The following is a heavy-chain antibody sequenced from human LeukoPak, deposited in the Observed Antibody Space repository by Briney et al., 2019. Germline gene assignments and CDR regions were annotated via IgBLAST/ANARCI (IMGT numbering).Heavy chain of an antibody. J-gene: IGHJ4*02. CDR1: GFTVSSNY. V-gene: IGHV3-66*02. D-gene: IGHD2-2*01. CDR3: ARDLKTAMDYFDY. Sequence: PGGSLRLSCAASGFTVSSNYMSWVRQAPGKGLEWVSEIYSDTRTYYADSVKGRFTISRDNSKNTLFLQMNSLRPEDTAVYYCARDLKTAMDYFDYWGQGALVTVSS. CDR2: IYSDTRT.